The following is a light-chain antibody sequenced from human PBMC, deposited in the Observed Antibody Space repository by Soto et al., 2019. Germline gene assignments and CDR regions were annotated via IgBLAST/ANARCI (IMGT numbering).Light chain of an antibody. CDR3: SSYTSSSTLV. CDR1: SNDVGGYNY. V-gene: IGLV2-14*01. J-gene: IGLJ2*01. CDR2: DVS. Sequence: QSALTQPASVSGSPGQSITISCTGTSNDVGGYNYVSWYQQHPGKAPKLMIYDVSNRPSGVSNRFSGSKSGNTASLTISGLQAEDEADYYGSSYTSSSTLVFGGGTKLTVL.